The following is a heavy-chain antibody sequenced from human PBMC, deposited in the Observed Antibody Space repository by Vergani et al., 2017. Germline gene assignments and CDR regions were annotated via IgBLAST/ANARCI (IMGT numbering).Heavy chain of an antibody. Sequence: EVQLVQSGAEVKKPGATMKISCKVSGYTFTDHYMHWVKQAPGEGIEWMGLVDPEDGETIYAEKLKGRGTIAADTSTDTAHLGLSSLRSEDTAVYYCATPQTVTTGGMEVWGQGTTVIVSS. CDR1: GYTFTDHY. D-gene: IGHD4-17*01. CDR3: ATPQTVTTGGMEV. J-gene: IGHJ6*02. CDR2: VDPEDGET. V-gene: IGHV1-69-2*01.